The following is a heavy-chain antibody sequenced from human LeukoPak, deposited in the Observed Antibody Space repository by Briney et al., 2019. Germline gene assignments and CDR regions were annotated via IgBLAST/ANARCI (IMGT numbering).Heavy chain of an antibody. D-gene: IGHD3-22*01. CDR3: ATTSGYRNYYYYYIDV. J-gene: IGHJ6*03. CDR2: IYHSGST. V-gene: IGHV4-38-2*01. Sequence: SETLSLTCAVSGYSISSGYFWGWIRQPPGQGLEWIGSIYHSGSTYYIPSLKSRVTISVDTSKNQFSLTLASVTAADTAVYYCATTSGYRNYYYYYIDVWGKGTTVTVSS. CDR1: GYSISSGYF.